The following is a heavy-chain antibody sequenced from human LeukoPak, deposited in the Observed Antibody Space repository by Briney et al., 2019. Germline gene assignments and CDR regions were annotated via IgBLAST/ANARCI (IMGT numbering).Heavy chain of an antibody. CDR3: ATRSVDIAAAGKSDY. J-gene: IGHJ4*02. CDR2: IWYDGSNK. V-gene: IGHV3-30*02. CDR1: GFSFSSYG. Sequence: GGSLRLSCVASGFSFSSYGIHWVRQAPGKGLEWVAFIWYDGSNKSYADSVRGRFTISRDNFKSTLFLQMNSLRPEDTAVYYCATRSVDIAAAGKSDYWGQGTLVTVSS. D-gene: IGHD6-13*01.